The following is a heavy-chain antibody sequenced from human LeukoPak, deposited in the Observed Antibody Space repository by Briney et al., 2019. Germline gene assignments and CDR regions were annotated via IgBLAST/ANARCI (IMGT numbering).Heavy chain of an antibody. Sequence: GGSLRLSRAASGFTFSTSWMHWVRQAPGKGLVWVSRINSGGSTTTYADSVKGRFAISRDNAKNTVYLQMNSLRAEDTAVYYCARAMISGSDYWGQGTLVTVSS. CDR2: INSGGSTT. V-gene: IGHV3-74*01. CDR3: ARAMISGSDY. J-gene: IGHJ4*02. CDR1: GFTFSTSW. D-gene: IGHD3-22*01.